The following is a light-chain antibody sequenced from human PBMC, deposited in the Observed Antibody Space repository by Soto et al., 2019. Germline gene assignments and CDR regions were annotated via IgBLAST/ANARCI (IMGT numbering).Light chain of an antibody. J-gene: IGLJ1*01. CDR3: SSYTSSSPYV. V-gene: IGLV2-14*01. CDR1: SSDVGDNNY. CDR2: EVS. Sequence: QSALTQPRSVSGSPGQSITISCTGTSSDVGDNNYVSWYQQNPGKAPKLMIYEVSNRPSGVSNRFSASKSGNTASLTISGLQAEDEADYYCSSYTSSSPYVFGTGTKLTVL.